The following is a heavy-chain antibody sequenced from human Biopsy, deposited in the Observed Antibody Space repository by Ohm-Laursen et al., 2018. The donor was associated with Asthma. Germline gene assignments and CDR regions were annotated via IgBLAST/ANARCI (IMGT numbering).Heavy chain of an antibody. CDR2: ISYDGSNK. J-gene: IGHJ4*02. Sequence: LRLSCSASGFTFSSYAMHWVRQAPGKGLEWVAVISYDGSNKYYADSVKGRFTISRDNSKNTLYLQMNSLRAEDTAVYYCAREGIAVAHFDYWGQGTLVTVSS. CDR3: AREGIAVAHFDY. V-gene: IGHV3-30-3*01. D-gene: IGHD6-19*01. CDR1: GFTFSSYA.